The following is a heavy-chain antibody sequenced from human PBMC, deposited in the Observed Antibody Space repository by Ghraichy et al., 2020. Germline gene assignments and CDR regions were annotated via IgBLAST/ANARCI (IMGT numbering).Heavy chain of an antibody. Sequence: SETLSLTCTVFGGSISSYYWSWIRQPAGKGLEWIGRIYTSGSTNYNPSLKSRVTMSVDTSKNQFSLKLSSVTAADTAVYYCARDSLIVVVAGASGGRYGMDVWGQGTTVTVSS. J-gene: IGHJ6*02. V-gene: IGHV4-4*07. D-gene: IGHD2-2*01. CDR3: ARDSLIVVVAGASGGRYGMDV. CDR1: GGSISSYY. CDR2: IYTSGST.